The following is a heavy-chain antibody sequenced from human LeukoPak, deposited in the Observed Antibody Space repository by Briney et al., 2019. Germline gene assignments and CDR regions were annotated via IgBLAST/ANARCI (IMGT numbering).Heavy chain of an antibody. CDR1: GFTFSSYW. V-gene: IGHV3-7*03. CDR3: ARDGLRPPFVGGMDV. Sequence: GGSRRLSGAASGFTFSSYWMSWVRQAPGKGLEWVANIKQDGSEKYYVDSVKGRFTISRDNAKNSLYLQMNSLRAEDTAVYYCARDGLRPPFVGGMDVWGKGTTVTVSS. CDR2: IKQDGSEK. J-gene: IGHJ6*04. D-gene: IGHD5-18*01.